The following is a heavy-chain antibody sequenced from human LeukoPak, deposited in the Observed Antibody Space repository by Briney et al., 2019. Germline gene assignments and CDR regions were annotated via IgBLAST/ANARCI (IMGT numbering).Heavy chain of an antibody. CDR1: GFIFSSYA. CDR3: ARAPGDYYGSGSPEYYFDY. D-gene: IGHD3-10*01. V-gene: IGHV3-30-3*01. Sequence: GGSLRLSCAASGFIFSSYAMNWVRQAPGKGPEWVGLISYDESNKFYADFVKGRFTISRDNSKNTLYLQMNSLRVEDTAVYYCARAPGDYYGSGSPEYYFDYWGQGTLVTVST. CDR2: ISYDESNK. J-gene: IGHJ4*02.